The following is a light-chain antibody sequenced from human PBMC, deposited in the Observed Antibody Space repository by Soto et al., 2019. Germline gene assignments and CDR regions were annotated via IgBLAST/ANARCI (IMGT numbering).Light chain of an antibody. CDR3: MQAQQTPLT. J-gene: IGKJ4*01. Sequence: DIVMTQSPLSLSVNPGEPASISCRSSQSLLHGNGYNYLDWYLQKPGQSPQLLISLGSNRAPGVPDRFSGSGSGTDFTLRISRVEAEDVGVYYCMQAQQTPLTFGGGTKVEIK. CDR1: QSLLHGNGYNY. CDR2: LGS. V-gene: IGKV2-28*01.